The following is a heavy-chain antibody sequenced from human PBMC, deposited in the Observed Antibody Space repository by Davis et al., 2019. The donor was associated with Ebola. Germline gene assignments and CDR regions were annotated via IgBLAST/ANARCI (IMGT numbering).Heavy chain of an antibody. Sequence: SVKVSCKASGGTFSSYAISWVRQAPGQGLEWMGGIIPIFGTANYAQKFQGRVTITADKSTSTAYMELSSLRSEDTAVYYCARELEDIAAYDYWGQGTLVTVSS. V-gene: IGHV1-69*06. CDR3: ARELEDIAAYDY. CDR2: IIPIFGTA. J-gene: IGHJ4*02. D-gene: IGHD6-6*01. CDR1: GGTFSSYA.